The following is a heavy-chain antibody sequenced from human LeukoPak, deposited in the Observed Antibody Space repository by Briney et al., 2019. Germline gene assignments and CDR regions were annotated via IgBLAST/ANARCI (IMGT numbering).Heavy chain of an antibody. V-gene: IGHV4-39*07. CDR3: ARSKLGYFDY. CDR1: GGSISSSSYY. CDR2: IYYSGST. D-gene: IGHD7-27*01. Sequence: SETLSLTCTVSGGSISSSSYYWGWIRQPPGKGLEWIGSIYYSGSTNYNPSLKSRVTMSVDTSKNQFSLKLSSVTAADTAVYYCARSKLGYFDYWGQGTLVTVSS. J-gene: IGHJ4*02.